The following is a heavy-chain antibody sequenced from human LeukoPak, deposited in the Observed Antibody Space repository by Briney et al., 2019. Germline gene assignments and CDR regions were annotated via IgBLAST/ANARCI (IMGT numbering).Heavy chain of an antibody. CDR2: INPNSGGT. D-gene: IGHD2-15*01. CDR1: GYTFTSYG. V-gene: IGHV1-2*02. Sequence: GASVKVSCKASGYTFTSYGISWVRQAPGQGLEWMGWINPNSGGTNYAQKFQGRVTMTRDTSISTAYMELSRLRSDDTAVYYCARELVVVAATPSSPNWFDPWGQGTLVTVSS. J-gene: IGHJ5*02. CDR3: ARELVVVAATPSSPNWFDP.